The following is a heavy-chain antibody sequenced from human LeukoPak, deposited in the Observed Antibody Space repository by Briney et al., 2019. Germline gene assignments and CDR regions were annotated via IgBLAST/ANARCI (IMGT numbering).Heavy chain of an antibody. Sequence: SETLSLTCNVVGGFISDTSHYWAWIRQPPGKGLEWIGTFYKTGDTYYEPSLKSRVTISGDTSQNHLSLRITSVTAADTAVYYCARGYYNYYIDVWGKGTTVTVSS. CDR3: ARGYYNYYIDV. CDR1: GGFISDTSHY. V-gene: IGHV4-39*07. CDR2: FYKTGDT. J-gene: IGHJ6*03.